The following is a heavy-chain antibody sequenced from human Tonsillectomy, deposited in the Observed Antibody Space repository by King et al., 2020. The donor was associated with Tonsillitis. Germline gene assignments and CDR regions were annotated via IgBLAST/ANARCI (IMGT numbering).Heavy chain of an antibody. J-gene: IGHJ4*02. D-gene: IGHD6-6*01. V-gene: IGHV3-23*04. CDR1: GFTFSSYA. CDR2: ISDSGGST. CDR3: SKGMAARXXYXXX. Sequence: VQLVESGGGLVQPGGSLRLSCAPSGFTFSSYAMSWVRQAPGKGLEWVSGISDSGGSTYYADSVKGRFTISRDNSKNTLYLQMDSLRGEDTAVYYCSKGMAARXXYXXXXXQGTLVTVSS.